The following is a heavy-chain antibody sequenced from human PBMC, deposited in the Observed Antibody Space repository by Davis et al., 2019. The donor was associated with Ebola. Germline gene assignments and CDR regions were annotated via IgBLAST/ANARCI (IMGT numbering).Heavy chain of an antibody. J-gene: IGHJ2*01. CDR3: ARVGSSYFDL. CDR1: GGSISIADYY. V-gene: IGHV4-61*08. CDR2: IYYSGSA. D-gene: IGHD3-10*01. Sequence: MPSETLSLTCTVSGGSISIADYYWGWIRQTPGKGLEWIGYIYYSGSANYNPSLKSRVTISVDASKNQFSLKLSSVTAADTAVYYCARVGSSYFDLWGRGTLVTVSS.